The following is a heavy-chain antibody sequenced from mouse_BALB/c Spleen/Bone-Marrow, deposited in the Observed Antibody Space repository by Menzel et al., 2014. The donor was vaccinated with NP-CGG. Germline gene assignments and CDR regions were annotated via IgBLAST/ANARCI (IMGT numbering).Heavy chain of an antibody. V-gene: IGHV4-2*02. D-gene: IGHD4-1*01. Sequence: DVQLQESGGGLVQPGGSLNLSCAASGFDFSRYWMSWARQAPGKGQEWIGEINPGSSTINYTPSLKDKFIISRDNAKNTLYLQMSKVRSEDTALYYCARQTGTGAMDYWGQGTSVTVSS. J-gene: IGHJ4*01. CDR3: ARQTGTGAMDY. CDR1: GFDFSRYW. CDR2: INPGSSTI.